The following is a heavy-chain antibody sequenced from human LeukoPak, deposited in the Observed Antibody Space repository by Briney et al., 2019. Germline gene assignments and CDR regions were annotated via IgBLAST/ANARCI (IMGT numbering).Heavy chain of an antibody. CDR2: MYYGGRT. CDR3: ARLFGYGSGS. D-gene: IGHD3-10*01. V-gene: IGHV4-39*07. CDR1: GDSISGSNYY. Sequence: PSETLSLTCSVSGDSISGSNYYWGWIRQPPGKGLEWIGSMYYGGRTFYNPSLKSRVTISVDTSKNQFSLKLSSVTAADTAVYYCARLFGYGSGSWGQGTLVTVSS. J-gene: IGHJ4*02.